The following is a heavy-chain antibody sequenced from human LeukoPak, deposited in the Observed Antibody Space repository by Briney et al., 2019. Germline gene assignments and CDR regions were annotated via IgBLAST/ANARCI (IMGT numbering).Heavy chain of an antibody. CDR3: ARGGGYSGSYSHLGY. V-gene: IGHV1-69*13. Sequence: GASVTVSCTASGGTFSSYAISWVRQAPGQGLEWMGGIIPIFGTANYAQKFQGRVTITADESTSTAYMELSSLRSEDTAVYYCARGGGYSGSYSHLGYWGQGTLVTVSS. CDR2: IIPIFGTA. D-gene: IGHD1-26*01. J-gene: IGHJ4*02. CDR1: GGTFSSYA.